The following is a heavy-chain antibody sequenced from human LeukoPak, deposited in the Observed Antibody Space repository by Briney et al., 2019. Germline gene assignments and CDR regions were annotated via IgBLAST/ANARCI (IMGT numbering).Heavy chain of an antibody. CDR1: GFTFSNAW. J-gene: IGHJ4*02. CDR3: TTPPYYYDSSGYGFRDY. Sequence: GGSLRLSCAASGFTFSNAWMSWVRQAPGKGLELVGRIKSKTDGGTTDYAAPVKGRFTISRDDSKNTLYLQMNSLKTEDTAVYYCTTPPYYYDSSGYGFRDYWGQGTLVTVSS. V-gene: IGHV3-15*01. D-gene: IGHD3-22*01. CDR2: IKSKTDGGTT.